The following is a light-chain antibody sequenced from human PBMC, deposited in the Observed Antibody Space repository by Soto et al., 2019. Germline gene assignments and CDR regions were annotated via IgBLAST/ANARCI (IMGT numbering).Light chain of an antibody. J-gene: IGKJ4*01. CDR1: QSVSNNY. CDR3: QQHSDFLT. Sequence: EIVLTQSPGTLSLSPGERATLSCRASQSVSNNYLAWFQQKPGQPPRVLIYDASNRATGIPARFSGSGSGTDFTLTISSLEPDDFAVYYCQQHSDFLTFGGGTKVDIK. CDR2: DAS. V-gene: IGKV3-11*01.